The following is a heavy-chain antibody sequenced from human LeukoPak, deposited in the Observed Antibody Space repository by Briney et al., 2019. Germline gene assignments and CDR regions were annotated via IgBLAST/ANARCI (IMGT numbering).Heavy chain of an antibody. J-gene: IGHJ4*02. CDR3: ARDAGLVRFSPTYYFDY. Sequence: ASVKVSCKASGYTFTGYYMHWVRQAPGQGLEWMGWINPNSGGTNYAQKFQGRVTMTRGTSISTAYMELSRLRSDDTAVYYCARDAGLVRFSPTYYFDYWGQGTLVTVSS. D-gene: IGHD3-3*01. CDR2: INPNSGGT. V-gene: IGHV1-2*02. CDR1: GYTFTGYY.